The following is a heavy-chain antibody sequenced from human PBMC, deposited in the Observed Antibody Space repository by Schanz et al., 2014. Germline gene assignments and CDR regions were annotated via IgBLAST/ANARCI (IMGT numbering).Heavy chain of an antibody. V-gene: IGHV3-23*01. CDR3: AKTPREYCNYDNCPNWFDS. D-gene: IGHD2-15*01. Sequence: EVQLLASGGGLVQPGGSLRLSCAASGFTFSASAMTWVRQIPGKGLEWVSASSASGGTTYYADSVKGRFTISRDNSKNTLYLQMNSLRAEDTAVYYCAKTPREYCNYDNCPNWFDSWGQGTLVTASS. CDR2: SSASGGTT. CDR1: GFTFSASA. J-gene: IGHJ5*01.